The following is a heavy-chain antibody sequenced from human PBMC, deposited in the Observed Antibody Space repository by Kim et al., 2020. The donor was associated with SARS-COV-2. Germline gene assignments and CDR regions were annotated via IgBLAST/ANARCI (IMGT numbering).Heavy chain of an antibody. CDR3: TRDYYARGSHYL. CDR1: GFFFSNFG. J-gene: IGHJ5*02. V-gene: IGHV3-7*01. D-gene: IGHD3-16*01. Sequence: GGSLRLSCAASGFFFSNFGISWVRHTPGKGLEWVANIKEDASATHYADSVKGRFTISRDNANNSLFLQMGSLRVEDTAVYYCTRDYYARGSHYLWGQGTLVTVSS. CDR2: IKEDASAT.